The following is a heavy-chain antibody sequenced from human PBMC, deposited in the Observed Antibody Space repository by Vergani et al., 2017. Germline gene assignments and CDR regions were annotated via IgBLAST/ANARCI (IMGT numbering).Heavy chain of an antibody. V-gene: IGHV1-69*01. D-gene: IGHD5-18*01. J-gene: IGHJ1*01. CDR3: ARDTAMIRPWVAKGYFQH. CDR1: GGTFSSYA. CDR2: IIPIFGTA. Sequence: QVQLVQSGAEVKKPGSSVKVSCKASGGTFSSYAISWVRQAPGQGLEWMGGIIPIFGTANYAQKFQGRVTITADESTSTAYMELSSLRSEDTAVYYCARDTAMIRPWVAKGYFQHWGQGTLVTVSS.